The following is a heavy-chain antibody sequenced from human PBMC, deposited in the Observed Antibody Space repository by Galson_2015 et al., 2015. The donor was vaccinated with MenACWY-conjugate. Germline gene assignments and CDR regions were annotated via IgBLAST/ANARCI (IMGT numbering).Heavy chain of an antibody. CDR3: AREGGAAKEFDY. CDR2: ISSGGGSI. CDR1: GFTFSDYD. J-gene: IGHJ4*02. D-gene: IGHD2-15*01. Sequence: SLRLSCAASGFTFSDYDMSWIRQAPGKGLEWVSYISSGGGSINHAEFVKGRFTISRDNAKNSQYLQMNSLRAEDTAVYYCAREGGAAKEFDYWGQGTLVTVSS. V-gene: IGHV3-11*01.